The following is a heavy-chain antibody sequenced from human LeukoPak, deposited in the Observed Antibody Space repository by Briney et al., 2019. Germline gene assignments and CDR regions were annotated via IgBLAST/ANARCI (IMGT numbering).Heavy chain of an antibody. V-gene: IGHV3-48*03. CDR2: ISSSGSTI. Sequence: PGGSLRLSCAASGFTFSSYEMNWVRQAPGKGLEWVSYISSSGSTIYYADSVKGRFTISRDNAKNSLYLQMNSLRAEDTAVYYCARRPLDSAAAGTNYYYYYMDVWGKGTTVTVSS. J-gene: IGHJ6*03. CDR3: ARRPLDSAAAGTNYYYYYMDV. CDR1: GFTFSSYE. D-gene: IGHD6-13*01.